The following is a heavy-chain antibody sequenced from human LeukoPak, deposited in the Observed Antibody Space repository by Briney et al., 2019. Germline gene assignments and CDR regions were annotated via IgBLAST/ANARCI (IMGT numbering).Heavy chain of an antibody. CDR3: AKDLLGIGPAFDI. J-gene: IGHJ3*02. Sequence: GGSLRLSCAASGFTFSSHAMSWVRQAPGKGLEWVSAISSSGGDTYYGGSVKGRFTISRDNSKSTLYLQMNSLRADDTAVYYCAKDLLGIGPAFDIWGQGTMVTVSS. V-gene: IGHV3-23*01. CDR2: ISSSGGDT. CDR1: GFTFSSHA. D-gene: IGHD7-27*01.